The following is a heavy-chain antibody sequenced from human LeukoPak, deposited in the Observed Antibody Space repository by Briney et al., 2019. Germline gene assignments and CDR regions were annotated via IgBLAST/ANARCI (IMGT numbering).Heavy chain of an antibody. CDR1: GYSFTSYW. CDR3: ARQRGEQGYFDY. J-gene: IGHJ4*02. D-gene: IGHD3-10*01. Sequence: GESPEISCKGSGYSFTSYWIGWVRRMPGKGLEWMGIIYPGDYDTRYSPSFQGQVTISADKSITTAYLQWSCLKASDTAMYYCARQRGEQGYFDYWGQGPLVTVT. CDR2: IYPGDYDT. V-gene: IGHV5-51*01.